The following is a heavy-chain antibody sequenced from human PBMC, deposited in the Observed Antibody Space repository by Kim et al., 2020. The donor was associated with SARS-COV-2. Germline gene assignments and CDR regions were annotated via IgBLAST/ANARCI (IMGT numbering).Heavy chain of an antibody. V-gene: IGHV4-39*01. CDR2: IYYSGST. CDR3: ASGQTGPDTQYSSYGMDV. CDR1: GGSISSSSYY. Sequence: SETLSLTCTVSGGSISSSSYYWGWIRQPPGKGLEWIGSIYYSGSTYYNPSLKSRVTISVDTSKNQFSLKLSSVTAADTAVYYCASGQTGPDTQYSSYGMDVWGQGTTVTVSS. J-gene: IGHJ6*02. D-gene: IGHD6-6*01.